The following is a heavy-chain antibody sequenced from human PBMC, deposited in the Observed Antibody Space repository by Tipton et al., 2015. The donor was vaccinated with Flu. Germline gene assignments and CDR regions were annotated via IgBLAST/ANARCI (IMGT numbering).Heavy chain of an antibody. CDR1: GSRFSDHP. Sequence: SLRLSCVGSGSRFSDHPMSWIRQAPGKGLEWVAYISGSGITKHYGDSVRGRFTISRDNAGNSLYLEMNSLRGDDSAVYYCARETWLQWDSWGQGILVSVSS. CDR3: ARETWLQWDS. J-gene: IGHJ5*01. D-gene: IGHD5-24*01. V-gene: IGHV3-11*01. CDR2: ISGSGITK.